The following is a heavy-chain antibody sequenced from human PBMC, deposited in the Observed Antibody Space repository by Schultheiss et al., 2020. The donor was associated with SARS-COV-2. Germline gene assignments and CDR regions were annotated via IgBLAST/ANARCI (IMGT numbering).Heavy chain of an antibody. CDR3: ARGPDVGNYDFWSGYYPRYYYGMDV. CDR1: GGSISSYY. D-gene: IGHD3-3*01. V-gene: IGHV4-59*12. J-gene: IGHJ6*02. Sequence: SETLSLTCTVSGGSISSYYWSWIRQPPGKGLEWIGYIYYSGSTNYNPSLKSRVTMSVDTSKNQFSLKLSSVTAADTAVYYCARGPDVGNYDFWSGYYPRYYYGMDVWGQGTTVTVSS. CDR2: IYYSGST.